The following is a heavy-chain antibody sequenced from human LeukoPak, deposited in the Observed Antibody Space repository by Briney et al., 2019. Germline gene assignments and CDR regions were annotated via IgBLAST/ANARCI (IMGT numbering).Heavy chain of an antibody. Sequence: GGSPRLSCAASGFTFSSYWMGWVRQAPGKGLEWVANIKQDGSEKHYVDSVKGRFTISRDNAKNSLYLQMNSLRAEDTAVYYCASHVRYCTSTNCYQDAFDIWGQGTMVTVSS. CDR3: ASHVRYCTSTNCYQDAFDI. V-gene: IGHV3-7*03. CDR1: GFTFSSYW. J-gene: IGHJ3*02. D-gene: IGHD2-2*01. CDR2: IKQDGSEK.